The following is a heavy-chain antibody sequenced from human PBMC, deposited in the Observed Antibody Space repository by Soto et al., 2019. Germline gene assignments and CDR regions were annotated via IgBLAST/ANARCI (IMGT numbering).Heavy chain of an antibody. Sequence: PSETLSLTCTVSVGSINSNKYYWGWIRQPPGKGLEWIGGISYSGSTYYNPSLKSRVTISVDTSKNQFSLKLSSVTAADTAVYYCARENDSSGYYPGAFDIWGQGTMVTVSS. CDR1: VGSINSNKYY. V-gene: IGHV4-39*07. CDR3: ARENDSSGYYPGAFDI. D-gene: IGHD3-22*01. J-gene: IGHJ3*02. CDR2: ISYSGST.